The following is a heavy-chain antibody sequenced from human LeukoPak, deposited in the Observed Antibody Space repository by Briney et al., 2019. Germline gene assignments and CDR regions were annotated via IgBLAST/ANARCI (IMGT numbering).Heavy chain of an antibody. V-gene: IGHV6-1*01. J-gene: IGHJ6*02. CDR3: ARGRIAYYDMDV. D-gene: IGHD2-21*01. CDR2: TYYRSKWYD. Sequence: SQSLSLTCAISGDSVSRNSAAWNWIRQSPSRGLEWLGRTYYRSKWYDDFPESLKSRITINPDTSKNQFSLQLSSVTPEDTAIYYCARGRIAYYDMDVWGQGTTVTVSS. CDR1: GDSVSRNSAA.